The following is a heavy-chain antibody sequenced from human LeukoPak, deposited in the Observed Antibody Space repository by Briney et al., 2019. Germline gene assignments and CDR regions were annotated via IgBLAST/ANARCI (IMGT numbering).Heavy chain of an antibody. V-gene: IGHV4-34*01. Sequence: PSETLSLTCAVYGGSFSGYYWSWIRQPPGKGLEWIGEINHSGSTNYNPSLKSRVTISVDTSKNQFSLKLSSVTAADTAVYYCARGDGASDWGQGTLATVSS. CDR3: ARGDGASD. CDR2: INHSGST. D-gene: IGHD5-24*01. J-gene: IGHJ4*02. CDR1: GGSFSGYY.